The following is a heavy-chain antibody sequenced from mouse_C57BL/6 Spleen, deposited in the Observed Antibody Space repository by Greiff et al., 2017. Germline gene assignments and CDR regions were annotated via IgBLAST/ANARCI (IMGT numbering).Heavy chain of an antibody. CDR1: GFTFSDYY. Sequence: EVKVVESEGGLVQPGSSMKLSCTASGFTFSDYYMAWVRQVPEKGLEWVANINYDGSSTYYLDSLKSRFIISRDNAKNILYLQMSSLKSEDTATYYCARWGDGYSFDYWAKAPLSQSPQ. J-gene: IGHJ2*01. D-gene: IGHD2-3*01. CDR3: ARWGDGYSFDY. V-gene: IGHV5-16*01. CDR2: INYDGSST.